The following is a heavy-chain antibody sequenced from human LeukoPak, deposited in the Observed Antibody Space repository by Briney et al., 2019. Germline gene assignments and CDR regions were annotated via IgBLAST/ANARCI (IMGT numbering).Heavy chain of an antibody. D-gene: IGHD2-15*01. CDR3: AKSDCSGGSCQYYFDY. V-gene: IGHV3-23*01. CDR2: ISDSGGST. CDR1: GFTFSSYA. Sequence: GGSLRLSCTASGFTFSSYAMSWVRQAPGKGLEWVSSISDSGGSTYYADSVKGRFTISRDNSKNTLYLQMNSLRAEETAVYYCAKSDCSGGSCQYYFDYWGQGTLVTVSS. J-gene: IGHJ4*02.